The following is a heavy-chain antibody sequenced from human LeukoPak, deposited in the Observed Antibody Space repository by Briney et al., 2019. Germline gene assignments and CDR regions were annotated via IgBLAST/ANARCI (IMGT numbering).Heavy chain of an antibody. J-gene: IGHJ6*03. V-gene: IGHV1-2*02. Sequence: GASVKVSCKASGYTFTGYYMHWVRQAPGQGLEWMGWINPNSGGTNYAQKFQGRVTMTRDTSISTAYMELSGLRSDDTAMYYCARVLATQTYYYYMDVWGKGTTVTVSS. CDR3: ARVLATQTYYYYMDV. CDR2: INPNSGGT. D-gene: IGHD5-12*01. CDR1: GYTFTGYY.